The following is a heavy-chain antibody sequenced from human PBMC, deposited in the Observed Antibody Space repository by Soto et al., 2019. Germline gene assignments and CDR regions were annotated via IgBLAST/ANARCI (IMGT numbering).Heavy chain of an antibody. CDR1: GFTFTNYW. CDR3: ARDQLYYNDISGRPLNAFDV. CDR2: INSDGINT. D-gene: IGHD3-22*01. Sequence: GGSLRLSCVASGFTFTNYWMHWVRQAPGKGLVWVSYINSDGINTNYADSVKGRFTISRDNAKNTLYLQMNSLRAEDTAVYYCARDQLYYNDISGRPLNAFDVWGQGTMVT. V-gene: IGHV3-74*01. J-gene: IGHJ3*01.